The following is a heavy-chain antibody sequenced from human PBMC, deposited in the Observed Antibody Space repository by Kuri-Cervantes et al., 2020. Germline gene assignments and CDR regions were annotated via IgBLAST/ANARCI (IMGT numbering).Heavy chain of an antibody. Sequence: GGSLRLSCAASGFTFSSYAMHWVRQAPGKGLEWVAVISYDGSNKYYADSVKGRFTISRDNSKNTLYLQMNSLRAEDTAVYYCTRDTGPDTMVRGAIFPYYGMDVWGQGTTVTVSS. CDR2: ISYDGSNK. D-gene: IGHD3-10*01. CDR1: GFTFSSYA. J-gene: IGHJ6*02. V-gene: IGHV3-30-3*01. CDR3: TRDTGPDTMVRGAIFPYYGMDV.